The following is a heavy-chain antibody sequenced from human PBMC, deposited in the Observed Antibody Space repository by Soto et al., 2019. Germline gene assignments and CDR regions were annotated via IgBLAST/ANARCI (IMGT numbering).Heavy chain of an antibody. CDR2: IYYSGTT. V-gene: IGHV4-31*03. Sequence: QVQLQESGPGLVKPSQTLSLTCTVSGGSISSGGYFWTWIRQHPGKGLEWIGYIYYSGTTQYNPSLKSRVTISVDKSKNQFSLKLSSVSAADTAVYYCVRDGRSRLSLGLDVWGQGTTVTVSS. J-gene: IGHJ6*02. D-gene: IGHD1-26*01. CDR3: VRDGRSRLSLGLDV. CDR1: GGSISSGGYF.